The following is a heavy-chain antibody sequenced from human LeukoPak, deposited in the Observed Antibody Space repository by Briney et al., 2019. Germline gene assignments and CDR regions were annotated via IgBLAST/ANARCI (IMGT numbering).Heavy chain of an antibody. Sequence: SETLSLTCSVAGGSISSYYWSWIRQPPGKGLEWIRYIYYSGSTSYNPSLKSRVTISIDTSKNQFSLQLSSVTAADTAVYYCARESPYYDSSGYYVFDYWGQGTLVTVSS. CDR2: IYYSGST. CDR1: GGSISSYY. V-gene: IGHV4-59*08. J-gene: IGHJ4*02. CDR3: ARESPYYDSSGYYVFDY. D-gene: IGHD3-22*01.